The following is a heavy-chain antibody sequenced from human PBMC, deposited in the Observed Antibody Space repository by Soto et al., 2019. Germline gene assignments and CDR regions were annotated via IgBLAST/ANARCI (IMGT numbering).Heavy chain of an antibody. D-gene: IGHD6-13*01. J-gene: IGHJ6*02. Sequence: SVKVSCKASGGTVSSYAISWVRQAPGQGLEWMGGIIPIFGTTNYAQKFQGRVTVTADASTSTAYMELSSLRSEDTAVYYCARARMGNYYYFGMDVWGQGTTVTVSS. CDR3: ARARMGNYYYFGMDV. CDR1: GGTVSSYA. V-gene: IGHV1-69*13. CDR2: IIPIFGTT.